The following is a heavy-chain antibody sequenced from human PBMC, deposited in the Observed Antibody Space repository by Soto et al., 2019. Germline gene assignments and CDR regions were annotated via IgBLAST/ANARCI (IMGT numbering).Heavy chain of an antibody. Sequence: QVQLVEAGGSVVQPGGSLRLSCVASGFAFSTYSLHWVRQAPGKGLEWGAVISYDGMNEYYADSVKGRFTVSRDNSKNSLYLQMTSLRPEDTAVFYCARGGEKISRVPDYYYGMDVWGQGTTVTISS. CDR3: ARGGEKISRVPDYYYGMDV. V-gene: IGHV3-30*04. D-gene: IGHD7-27*01. J-gene: IGHJ6*02. CDR1: GFAFSTYS. CDR2: ISYDGMNE.